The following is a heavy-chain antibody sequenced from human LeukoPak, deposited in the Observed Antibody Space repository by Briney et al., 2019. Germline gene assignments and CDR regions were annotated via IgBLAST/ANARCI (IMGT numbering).Heavy chain of an antibody. Sequence: ASVTVSCKVSGYTLTELSMHWVRQAPGKGLEWMGGFHPEDGETIYAQKFQGRVTMTEDTSTDTAYMELSSLRSEDTAVYYCATVGRYNWNFPDYYYGMDVWGQGTTVTVSS. CDR2: FHPEDGET. CDR1: GYTLTELS. J-gene: IGHJ6*02. V-gene: IGHV1-24*01. CDR3: ATVGRYNWNFPDYYYGMDV. D-gene: IGHD1-7*01.